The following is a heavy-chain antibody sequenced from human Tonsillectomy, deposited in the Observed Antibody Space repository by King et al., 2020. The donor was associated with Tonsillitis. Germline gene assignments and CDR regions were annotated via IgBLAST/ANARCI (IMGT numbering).Heavy chain of an antibody. J-gene: IGHJ6*02. V-gene: IGHV3-13*01. D-gene: IGHD2-2*02. CDR3: ARDLRVFGDQLLYPNYYYYGMDV. Sequence: VQLVESGGGLVQPGGSLRLSCAASGFTFSSYDMHWVRQATGKGLEWVSAIGTAGDTYYPGSVKGRFTISRENAKNSLYLQMNSLRAGDTAVYYCARDLRVFGDQLLYPNYYYYGMDVWGQGTTVTVSS. CDR2: IGTAGDT. CDR1: GFTFSSYD.